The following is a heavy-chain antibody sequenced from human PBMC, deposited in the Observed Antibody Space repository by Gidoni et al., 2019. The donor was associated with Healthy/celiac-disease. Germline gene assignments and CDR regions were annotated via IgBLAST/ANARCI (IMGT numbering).Heavy chain of an antibody. Sequence: QVQLVQSGAEVKKPGASVKVSCKASGYTFTSYAMHWVRQAPGQRLEWMGWINAGNGNTKYSQKFQGRVTITRDTSASTAYMELSSLRSEDTAVYYCARFRGGYDYSFFDYWGQGTLVTVSS. CDR1: GYTFTSYA. V-gene: IGHV1-3*01. CDR3: ARFRGGYDYSFFDY. D-gene: IGHD5-12*01. J-gene: IGHJ4*02. CDR2: INAGNGNT.